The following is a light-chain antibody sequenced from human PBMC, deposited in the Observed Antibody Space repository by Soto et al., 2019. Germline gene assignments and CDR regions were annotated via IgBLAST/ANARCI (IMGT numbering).Light chain of an antibody. CDR2: DVR. V-gene: IGLV2-14*03. J-gene: IGLJ2*01. CDR1: SRDIGGYNY. CDR3: SSYTSSSTVI. Sequence: QSALTQPASVSGSPGQSITISCTGTSRDIGGYNYISWYQQHPGKAPKFIIYDVRNRPSWVSNRFSGSRSGNTASLTISGLQAEDEADYYCSSYTSSSTVIFGGGTKLTVL.